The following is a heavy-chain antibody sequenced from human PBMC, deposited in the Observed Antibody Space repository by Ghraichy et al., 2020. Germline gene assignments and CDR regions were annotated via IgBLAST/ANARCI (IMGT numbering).Heavy chain of an antibody. J-gene: IGHJ6*02. CDR3: ARIEISDFPPRMDV. Sequence: SETLSPTCAVSGGSFSGHYWTWIRQPPGKGPEWIGEINHSGNTNYKSSLKSRVTISVDTSKNQFSLKLSSVTAADTAVYYCARIEISDFPPRMDVWGQGTTVTVSS. CDR2: INHSGNT. CDR1: GGSFSGHY. V-gene: IGHV4-34*01. D-gene: IGHD3/OR15-3a*01.